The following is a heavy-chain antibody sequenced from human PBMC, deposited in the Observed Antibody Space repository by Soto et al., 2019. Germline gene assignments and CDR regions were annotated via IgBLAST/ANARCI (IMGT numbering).Heavy chain of an antibody. Sequence: QLQLQESGPGLVKPSETLSLTCTVSGGSISSSSYYWAWVRQPPGKGLEWIGSVYYSGTTYYNPSLKSRVTISGDTSKNQCSLRLRSVTAADTAVFYCARLLHCKTTSCYFDYWGQGTLVTVSS. CDR1: GGSISSSSYY. J-gene: IGHJ4*02. CDR3: ARLLHCKTTSCYFDY. V-gene: IGHV4-39*01. CDR2: VYYSGTT. D-gene: IGHD2-2*01.